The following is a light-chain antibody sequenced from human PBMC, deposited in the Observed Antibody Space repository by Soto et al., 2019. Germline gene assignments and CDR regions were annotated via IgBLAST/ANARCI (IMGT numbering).Light chain of an antibody. CDR2: AAS. V-gene: IGKV1-9*01. CDR1: QGISSY. J-gene: IGKJ4*01. Sequence: DIQLTQSPSFLPASVGDRVTITCRASQGISSYLAWYQQKPGKAPKLLIYAASTLQSGVPSRFSGSGSGTEFTLTISSLQTEDFATYYCQHLNSYPITFGGGTKVEIK. CDR3: QHLNSYPIT.